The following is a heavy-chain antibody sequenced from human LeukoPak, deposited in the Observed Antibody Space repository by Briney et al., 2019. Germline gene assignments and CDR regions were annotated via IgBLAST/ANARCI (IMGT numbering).Heavy chain of an antibody. Sequence: GGSLRLSCAASGFTFSSYEMNWVRQAPGKGLEWISYISGSGSTIYYADSVKGRFTISRDNAKNSLYLQMNSLRAEDTAVYYCARVHYISGGDFQHWGQGTLVTVSS. CDR2: ISGSGSTI. D-gene: IGHD3-10*01. CDR3: ARVHYISGGDFQH. CDR1: GFTFSSYE. J-gene: IGHJ1*01. V-gene: IGHV3-48*03.